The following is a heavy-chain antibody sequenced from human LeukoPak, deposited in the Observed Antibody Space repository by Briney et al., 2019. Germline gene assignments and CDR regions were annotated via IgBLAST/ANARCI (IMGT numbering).Heavy chain of an antibody. CDR2: IYTSGST. CDR1: GGSFSSYY. D-gene: IGHD2-2*01. Sequence: SETLSLTCTVSGGSFSSYYWSWIRQPAGKGLEWIGRIYTSGSTNYNPSLKSRVTMSVDTSKKHLSLKLSSVTAADTGVYYCTRARVVPAASEFYYYMDVWGKGTTVTVSS. J-gene: IGHJ6*03. V-gene: IGHV4-4*07. CDR3: TRARVVPAASEFYYYMDV.